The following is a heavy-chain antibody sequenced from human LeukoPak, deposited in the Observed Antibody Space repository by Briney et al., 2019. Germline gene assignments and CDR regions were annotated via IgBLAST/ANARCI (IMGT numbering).Heavy chain of an antibody. CDR1: NASISSNTYY. V-gene: IGHV4-39*01. Sequence: SETPSLTCTVSNASISSNTYYRAWIRQPPGRGLEYIGSINYRGSTYYNPSLKSRVTISVDTSKNQFSLKLSSVTAADTAVYYCAGLIRPGWFDPWGQGTLVTVSS. J-gene: IGHJ5*02. CDR2: INYRGST. D-gene: IGHD1-14*01. CDR3: AGLIRPGWFDP.